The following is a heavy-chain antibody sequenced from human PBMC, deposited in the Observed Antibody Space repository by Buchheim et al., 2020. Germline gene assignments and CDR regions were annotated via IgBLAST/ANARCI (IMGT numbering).Heavy chain of an antibody. CDR2: ISSSGSTI. J-gene: IGHJ4*02. Sequence: EVQLVESGGGLVQPGGSLRLSCAASGFTFSSYEMNWVRQAPGKGLEWVSYISSSGSTIYYSDSVKGRFTISRDNAKNSLYLQMNSLRAEDTAVYYCARAPRRWLQLLMDYWGQGTL. D-gene: IGHD5-24*01. CDR1: GFTFSSYE. CDR3: ARAPRRWLQLLMDY. V-gene: IGHV3-48*03.